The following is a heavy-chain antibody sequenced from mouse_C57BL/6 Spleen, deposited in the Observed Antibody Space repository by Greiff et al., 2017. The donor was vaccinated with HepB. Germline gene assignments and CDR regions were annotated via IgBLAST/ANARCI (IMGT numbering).Heavy chain of an antibody. D-gene: IGHD1-1*01. V-gene: IGHV1-7*01. Sequence: VQLQQSGAELAKPGASVKLSCKASGYTFTSYWMHWVKQRPGQGLEWIGYINPSSGYTKYNQKFKDKATLTAEKSSSTAYMQLSSLTYEDSAVYYCASTTVVADYAMDYWGQGTAVTVSS. CDR2: INPSSGYT. CDR1: GYTFTSYW. J-gene: IGHJ4*01. CDR3: ASTTVVADYAMDY.